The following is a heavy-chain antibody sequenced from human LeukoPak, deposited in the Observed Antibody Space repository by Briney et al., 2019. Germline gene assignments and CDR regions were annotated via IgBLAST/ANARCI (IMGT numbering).Heavy chain of an antibody. D-gene: IGHD2-2*01. J-gene: IGHJ6*03. Sequence: GGSLRLSCAASGFTFSDYYMSWIRQAPGKGLEWVSYISSSGSTIYYADSVEGRFTISRDNAKNSLYLQMNSLRAEDTAVYYCARSGVGYCSSTSCYRYYYMDVWGKGTTVTVSS. V-gene: IGHV3-11*01. CDR1: GFTFSDYY. CDR3: ARSGVGYCSSTSCYRYYYMDV. CDR2: ISSSGSTI.